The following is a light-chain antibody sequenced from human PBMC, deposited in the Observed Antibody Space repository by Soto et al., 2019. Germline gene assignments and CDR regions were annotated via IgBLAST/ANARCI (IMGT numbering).Light chain of an antibody. Sequence: DIQMTQSPSTLSGSVGDTVTITCRASQTISSWLAWYQQKPGKAPKLLIYKASSLESGVPSRFSGSGSGTEFTLTISSLQPDDFATYYCQQYNSYSPWTFGQGTKVDIK. V-gene: IGKV1-5*03. CDR1: QTISSW. J-gene: IGKJ1*01. CDR3: QQYNSYSPWT. CDR2: KAS.